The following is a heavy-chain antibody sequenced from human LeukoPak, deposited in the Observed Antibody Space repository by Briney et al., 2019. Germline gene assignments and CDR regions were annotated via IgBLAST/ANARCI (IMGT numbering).Heavy chain of an antibody. CDR1: GFTFSSYS. Sequence: GSLRLSCAASGFTFSSYSMGWVRQAPGKGLEWIGHIYYSGGTSYNPSLKSRVTISVDTSKNQFSLKLSSVTAAGTAVYYCARPNSLGYYFHYWGQGALVTVSS. V-gene: IGHV4-59*01. CDR2: IYYSGGT. CDR3: ARPNSLGYYFHY. D-gene: IGHD4-23*01. J-gene: IGHJ4*02.